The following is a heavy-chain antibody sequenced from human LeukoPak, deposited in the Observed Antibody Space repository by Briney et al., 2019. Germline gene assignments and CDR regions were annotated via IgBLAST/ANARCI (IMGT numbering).Heavy chain of an antibody. CDR1: GGSFSGYY. CDR2: IIHSGST. D-gene: IGHD2-2*01. V-gene: IGHV4-34*12. J-gene: IGHJ6*02. Sequence: PSETLSLTCAVYGGSFSGYYWSWIRQPPGKGLEWIGEIIHSGSTNYNPSLKSRVTISVDTSKNQFSLKLSSVTAADTAVYYCARVGLGYCSSTSCFLGMDVWGQGTTVTVSS. CDR3: ARVGLGYCSSTSCFLGMDV.